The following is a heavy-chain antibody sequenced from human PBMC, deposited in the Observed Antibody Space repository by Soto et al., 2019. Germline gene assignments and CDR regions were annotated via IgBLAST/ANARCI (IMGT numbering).Heavy chain of an antibody. D-gene: IGHD3-10*01. Sequence: SETLSLTCTVSCGSISSSSYYWGWIRQPPGKGLEWIGSIYYSGSTYYNPSLKSRVTISVDTSKNQFSLKLSSVTAADTAVYYCARSHTGGGFDPWGQGTLVTVSS. V-gene: IGHV4-39*01. J-gene: IGHJ5*02. CDR3: ARSHTGGGFDP. CDR2: IYYSGST. CDR1: CGSISSSSYY.